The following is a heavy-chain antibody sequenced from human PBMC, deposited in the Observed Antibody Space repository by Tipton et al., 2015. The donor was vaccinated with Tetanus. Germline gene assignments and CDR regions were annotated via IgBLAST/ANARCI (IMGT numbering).Heavy chain of an antibody. CDR3: AKDGAAAGTSPFDY. D-gene: IGHD6-13*01. J-gene: IGHJ4*02. Sequence: SLRLSCAASGFTLDDYAMHWVRQAPGKGLEWVSGISWNSGSIGYADSVKGRFTISRDNAKNSLYLQMNSLRAEDTALYYCAKDGAAAGTSPFDYWGQGTLVTVSS. CDR1: GFTLDDYA. V-gene: IGHV3-9*01. CDR2: ISWNSGSI.